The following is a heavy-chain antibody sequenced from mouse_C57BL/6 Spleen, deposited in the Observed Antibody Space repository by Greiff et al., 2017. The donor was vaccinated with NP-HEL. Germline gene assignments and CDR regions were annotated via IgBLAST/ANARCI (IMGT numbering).Heavy chain of an antibody. V-gene: IGHV1-62-2*01. D-gene: IGHD6-1*01. CDR3: ERHEDLSLYYFDY. CDR1: GYTFTEYT. Sequence: QVQLQQSGAELVKPGASVKLSCKASGYTFTEYTIHWVKQRSGQGLEWIGWFYPGSGSIMYNEKFKDKAPLTAYKPYRTVDMELSRLTSEDSGVYFCERHEDLSLYYFDYWGKGTTLTVSS. J-gene: IGHJ2*01. CDR2: FYPGSGSI.